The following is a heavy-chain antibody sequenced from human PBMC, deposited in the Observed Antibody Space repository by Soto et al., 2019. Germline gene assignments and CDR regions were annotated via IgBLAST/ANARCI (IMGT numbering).Heavy chain of an antibody. J-gene: IGHJ5*02. CDR1: GGSISSSNW. CDR2: IYHSGST. CDR3: TREQSDDNYFDP. Sequence: PETLSLTCSVSGGSISSSNWWSWVRQPPGKGLEWIGEIYHSGSTNYNPSLKSRVTISVDKSKSQFSLRLISVTAADTAVYYCTREQSDDNYFDPWGQGTLVTVSS. V-gene: IGHV4-4*03. D-gene: IGHD6-19*01.